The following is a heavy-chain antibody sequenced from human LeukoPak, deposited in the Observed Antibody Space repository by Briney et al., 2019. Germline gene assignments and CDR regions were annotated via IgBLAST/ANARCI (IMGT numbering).Heavy chain of an antibody. V-gene: IGHV4-34*01. Sequence: PSETLSLTCAVYGGSFSGYYWSWIRQPPGKGLEWIGEINHSGSTNYNPSLKSRVTISVDTSKNQFSLKLSSVTAADTAVYYCARVGDIVVVPAAGGFGFDPWGQGTLVTVSS. J-gene: IGHJ5*02. CDR2: INHSGST. CDR1: GGSFSGYY. D-gene: IGHD2-2*01. CDR3: ARVGDIVVVPAAGGFGFDP.